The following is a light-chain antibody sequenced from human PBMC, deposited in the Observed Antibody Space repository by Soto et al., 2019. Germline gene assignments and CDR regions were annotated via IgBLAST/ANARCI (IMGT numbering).Light chain of an antibody. CDR2: GAS. V-gene: IGKV3-11*01. J-gene: IGKJ4*01. CDR3: QQRSNWPPVT. Sequence: EIVMTQSPATLSVSPGERATLSCRASQTISSNLAWYQQKPDKAPRLLISGASTRATGIPARFSGSGSGTDFTLTISSLEPEDFAVYYCQQRSNWPPVTFGGGTKVDI. CDR1: QTISSN.